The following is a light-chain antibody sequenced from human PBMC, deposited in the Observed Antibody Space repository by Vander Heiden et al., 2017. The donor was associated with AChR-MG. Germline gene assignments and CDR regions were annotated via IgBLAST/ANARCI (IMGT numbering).Light chain of an antibody. CDR1: LSVASNY. V-gene: IGKV3-20*01. CDR2: GTS. Sequence: EIVLTQSPGTLSLSPGERATLSCRASLSVASNYLAWYQQKPGQAPRLLIYGTSNRATGIPDRFSGSGSGTDFTLTISRLETEDFAVYYCQQYIFSPYTFGPGTKLDIK. J-gene: IGKJ3*01. CDR3: QQYIFSPYT.